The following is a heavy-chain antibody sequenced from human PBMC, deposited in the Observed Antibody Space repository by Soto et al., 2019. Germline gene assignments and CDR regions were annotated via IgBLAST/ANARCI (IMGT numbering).Heavy chain of an antibody. D-gene: IGHD2-21*02. CDR3: TGDGMTTGDT. CDR1: GVSVTSYT. Sequence: PSETLSLTCIVSGVSVTSYTLSWVRQPANKGLEWIGRVFSSVSATYSPSLKSRVRISMDPYENRIALKLDSVTAADAGVYYCTGDGMTTGDTWGPGTLVTVSS. V-gene: IGHV4-4*07. J-gene: IGHJ4*02. CDR2: VFSSVSA.